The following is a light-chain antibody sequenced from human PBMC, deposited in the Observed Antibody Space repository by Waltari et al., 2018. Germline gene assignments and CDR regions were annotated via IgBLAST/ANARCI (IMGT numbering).Light chain of an antibody. CDR3: SARDDSLNVWV. Sequence: QSVLTQPPSASGTPGQRVIISCSGTMSNIGNTPVNWYQQSPGTASKVLISNDNQRPWGVPDRFSVSKSDPSASPAITRLQPDDEADYYCSARDDSLNVWVFGGGTKVTVL. CDR1: MSNIGNTP. V-gene: IGLV1-44*01. CDR2: NDN. J-gene: IGLJ3*02.